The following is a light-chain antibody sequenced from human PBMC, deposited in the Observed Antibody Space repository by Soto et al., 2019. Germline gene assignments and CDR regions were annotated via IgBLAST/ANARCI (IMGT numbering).Light chain of an antibody. Sequence: DIVMTQSPLSLPVTPGEPASISCRSSQSLLHSNGYNYLDWYLQKPGQSPQLLIYLGSNRAAGVPARFSGSGAGPTLTLKISRVQDDDVGVYYCMQALQTPPFTFGPGTKVDIK. CDR1: QSLLHSNGYNY. J-gene: IGKJ3*01. CDR2: LGS. CDR3: MQALQTPPFT. V-gene: IGKV2-28*01.